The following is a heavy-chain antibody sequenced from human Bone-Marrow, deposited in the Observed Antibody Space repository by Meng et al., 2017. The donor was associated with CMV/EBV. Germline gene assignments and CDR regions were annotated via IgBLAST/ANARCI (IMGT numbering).Heavy chain of an antibody. CDR2: IYYSGST. J-gene: IGHJ3*02. CDR3: ARVHTVVTPRGAFDI. CDR1: GGSISSSSYY. Sequence: GSLRLSCTVSGGSISSSSYYWGWIRQPPGKGLEWIGSIYYSGSTYYNPSLKSRVTISVDTSKNQFSLKLSSVTAADTAVYYCARVHTVVTPRGAFDIWGQGTMVTFSS. D-gene: IGHD4-23*01. V-gene: IGHV4-39*07.